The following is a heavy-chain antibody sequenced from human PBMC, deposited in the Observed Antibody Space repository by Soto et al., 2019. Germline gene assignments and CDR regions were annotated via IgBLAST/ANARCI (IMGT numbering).Heavy chain of an antibody. CDR3: ARDLLTVDTAMAIGGYYYYYGMDV. Sequence: ASVKVSCKASGGTFSSYAISWVRQAPGQGLEWMGGIIPIFGTANYAQKFQGRVTITADESTSTAYMELSSLRSEDTAVYYCARDLLTVDTAMAIGGYYYYYGMDVWGQGTTVTVSS. CDR1: GGTFSSYA. CDR2: IIPIFGTA. V-gene: IGHV1-69*13. D-gene: IGHD5-18*01. J-gene: IGHJ6*02.